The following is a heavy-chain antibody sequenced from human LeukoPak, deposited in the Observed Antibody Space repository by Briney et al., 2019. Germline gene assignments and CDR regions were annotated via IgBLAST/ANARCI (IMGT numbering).Heavy chain of an antibody. CDR3: ARRLPAAGDTDYFGC. Sequence: ASVKVSCKASGYTFTGYYMHWVRQAPGQGLEWMGWINPNSGGTNYAQRFQGRVTMTRDTSISTAYIELNRLTSDDTAVYYCARRLPAAGDTDYFGCWGQGTLVTVSS. V-gene: IGHV1-2*02. CDR1: GYTFTGYY. D-gene: IGHD6-13*01. CDR2: INPNSGGT. J-gene: IGHJ4*02.